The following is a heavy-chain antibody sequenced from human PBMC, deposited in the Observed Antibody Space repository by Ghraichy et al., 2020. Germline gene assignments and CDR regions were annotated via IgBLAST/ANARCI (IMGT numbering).Heavy chain of an antibody. CDR3: ARDHYDILTGYYIDY. J-gene: IGHJ4*02. CDR2: IYSGGST. CDR1: GFTVSSNY. Sequence: SCAASGFTVSSNYMSWVRQAPGKGLEWVSAIYSGGSTYYADSVKGRFTISRDTSKNTLYLQMNSLRAEDTAVYYCARDHYDILTGYYIDYWGQGTLVTVSS. D-gene: IGHD3-9*01. V-gene: IGHV3-53*01.